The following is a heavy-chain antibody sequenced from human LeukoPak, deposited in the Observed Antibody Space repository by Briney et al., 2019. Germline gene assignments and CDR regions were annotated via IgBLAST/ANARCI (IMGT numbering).Heavy chain of an antibody. CDR3: ARADYGDYGAY. Sequence: GGSLRLSCAASRFTFSRYWMSWVRQAPGKGLEWVANIKQDGSEKYYVDSVKGRFTISRDNAKNSLYLQMNSLRAEDTAVYYCARADYGDYGAYWGQGALVTVSS. J-gene: IGHJ4*02. V-gene: IGHV3-7*05. CDR1: RFTFSRYW. D-gene: IGHD4-17*01. CDR2: IKQDGSEK.